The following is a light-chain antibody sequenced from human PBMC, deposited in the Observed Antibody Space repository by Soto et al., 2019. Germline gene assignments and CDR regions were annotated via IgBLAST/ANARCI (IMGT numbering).Light chain of an antibody. V-gene: IGKV3-11*01. CDR1: QSISIY. Sequence: EVVLTQSPATLSLSPGEGATLSCRASQSISIYLAWYQQKPGQAPRLLIYDASNRPTGTPARFSGSGSGTDFTLTISSLEPEDFAVYYCQQRSNWPWTFGQGTKVDIK. CDR2: DAS. CDR3: QQRSNWPWT. J-gene: IGKJ1*01.